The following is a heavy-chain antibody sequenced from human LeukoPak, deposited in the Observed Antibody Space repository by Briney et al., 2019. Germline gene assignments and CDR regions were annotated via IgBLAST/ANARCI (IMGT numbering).Heavy chain of an antibody. J-gene: IGHJ3*02. D-gene: IGHD4-23*01. CDR3: ASGGNSFFGASDI. Sequence: SETLSLTCTVSGGSISSSSYYWGWIRQPPGKGLEWIGSIYYSGSTYYNPSLKSRVTISVDTSKNQFSLKLSSVTAADTAVYYCASGGNSFFGASDIWGQGTMVTVSS. CDR2: IYYSGST. V-gene: IGHV4-39*01. CDR1: GGSISSSSYY.